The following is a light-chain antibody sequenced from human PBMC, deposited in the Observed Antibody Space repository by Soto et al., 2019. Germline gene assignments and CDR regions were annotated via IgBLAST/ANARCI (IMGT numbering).Light chain of an antibody. Sequence: QSVLTQPPSVSGSPGHSVAISCTGTSSDVGSYNRVAWYQQPPGTAPKLIISEVNNRPSGVPDRFSGSKSGNTASLTISGLQAEDEADYYCSSYTSTNTYVFGTGTKVTVL. V-gene: IGLV2-18*02. CDR1: SSDVGSYNR. CDR2: EVN. CDR3: SSYTSTNTYV. J-gene: IGLJ1*01.